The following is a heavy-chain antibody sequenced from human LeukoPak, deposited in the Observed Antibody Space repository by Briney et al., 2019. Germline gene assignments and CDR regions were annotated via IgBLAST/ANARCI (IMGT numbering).Heavy chain of an antibody. V-gene: IGHV1-18*01. J-gene: IGHJ4*02. D-gene: IGHD3-22*01. CDR2: ISAYNGNT. CDR1: AYTFTSYG. Sequence: ASVKVSCKASAYTFTSYGIRWVRQAPRQGLERMGWISAYNGNTNYAQKLQGRVTMTTDTSTTTAYMELRSLRSDDTAGYYCARDRFPYYYDSSGYGYWGQGTLVTVSS. CDR3: ARDRFPYYYDSSGYGY.